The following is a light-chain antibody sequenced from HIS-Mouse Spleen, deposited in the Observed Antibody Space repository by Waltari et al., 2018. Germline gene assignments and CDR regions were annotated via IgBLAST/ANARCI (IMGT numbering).Light chain of an antibody. CDR1: QSVLYSSNNKNY. CDR3: QQYYSTPPVT. CDR2: WAS. J-gene: IGKJ4*01. Sequence: DIQMTQSPDSLAVSLGERATINCKSSQSVLYSSNNKNYLAWYQQKPGQPPKLLIYWASTRESGVPDRFSGSGSGTDFTLTISSLQAEDVAVYYCQQYYSTPPVTFGGGTKVEIK. V-gene: IGKV4-1*01.